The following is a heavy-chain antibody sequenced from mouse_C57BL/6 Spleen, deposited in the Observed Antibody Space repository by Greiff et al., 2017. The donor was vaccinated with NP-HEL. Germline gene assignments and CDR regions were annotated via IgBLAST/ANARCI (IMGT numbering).Heavy chain of an antibody. V-gene: IGHV14-4*01. CDR3: TTWDYSTPGFAY. CDR1: GFNIKDDY. Sequence: EVQLQQSGAELVRPGASVKLSCTASGFNIKDDYMHWVKQRPEQGLEWIGWIDPENGDTEYASKFQGKATITADTSSNTAYLQLSSLTSEDTAVYCCTTWDYSTPGFAYWGQGTLVTVSA. CDR2: IDPENGDT. J-gene: IGHJ3*01. D-gene: IGHD2-5*01.